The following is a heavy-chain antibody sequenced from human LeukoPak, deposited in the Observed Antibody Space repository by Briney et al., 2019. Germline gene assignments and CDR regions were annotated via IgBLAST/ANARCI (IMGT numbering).Heavy chain of an antibody. CDR3: ARANGHTAMVLPGDY. J-gene: IGHJ4*02. D-gene: IGHD5-18*01. Sequence: ASVKVSCKASGYTFTSYGISWVRQAPGQGLEWMGWISAYNGNTNYTQKLQGRVTMTTDTYTSTAYMELRSLRSDDTAVYYCARANGHTAMVLPGDYWGQGTLVTVSS. CDR1: GYTFTSYG. CDR2: ISAYNGNT. V-gene: IGHV1-18*04.